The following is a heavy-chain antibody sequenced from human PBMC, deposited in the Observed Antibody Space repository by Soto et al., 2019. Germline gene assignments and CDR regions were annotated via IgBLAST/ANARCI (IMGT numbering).Heavy chain of an antibody. V-gene: IGHV3-7*01. Sequence: EEQLVESRGGLVQPGGSLRLSCAGSGFTFRNYWMGWVRQAPGKRLEWVANIKQDGSERYYADSVKGRFTISRDNAKNSLYLQMSSLGADDTAVYYCVRENYFDYWGQGILVIVSS. J-gene: IGHJ4*02. CDR3: VRENYFDY. CDR1: GFTFRNYW. CDR2: IKQDGSER.